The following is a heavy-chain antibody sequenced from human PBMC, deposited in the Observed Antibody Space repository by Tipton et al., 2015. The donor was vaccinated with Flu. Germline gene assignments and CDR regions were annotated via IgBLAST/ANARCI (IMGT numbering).Heavy chain of an antibody. CDR3: ARGRYDFWSGYFQYFDY. CDR2: INHSGST. CDR1: GGSFSGYY. V-gene: IGHV4-34*01. J-gene: IGHJ4*02. Sequence: TLSLTCAVYGGSFSGYYWSWIRQPPGKGLEWIGEINHSGSTNYNPSLKSRVTISVDTSKNQFSLKLSSVTAADTAVYYCARGRYDFWSGYFQYFDYWGQGTLVPVSS. D-gene: IGHD3-3*01.